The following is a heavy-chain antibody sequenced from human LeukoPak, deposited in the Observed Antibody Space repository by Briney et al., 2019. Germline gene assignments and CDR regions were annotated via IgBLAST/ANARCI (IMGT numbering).Heavy chain of an antibody. J-gene: IGHJ3*02. CDR3: ARGHSSGNSDDAFDM. Sequence: GGSLSLSCAASGFNFSSYWMHWVRQAPGKGLVWVSLIKTDAITTIYADSVKGRFNVSRDHAKNTRDLQLNSLRAEDTAVYFGARGHSSGNSDDAFDMWGLGTKVTVSS. D-gene: IGHD3-22*01. CDR1: GFNFSSYW. CDR2: IKTDAITT. V-gene: IGHV3-74*01.